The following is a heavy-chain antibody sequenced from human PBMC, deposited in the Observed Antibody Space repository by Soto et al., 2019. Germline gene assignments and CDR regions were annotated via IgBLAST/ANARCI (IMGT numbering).Heavy chain of an antibody. Sequence: ASVKVSCKASGYTFTGHYIHWVRQAPEQGPEWMGEIGPESGATRYAQKFQGRVTMTRDTSITTVYMELKNLSPDDTAVYYCGRGRSGQIVVFYWGQGTLVTVSS. J-gene: IGHJ4*02. D-gene: IGHD1-26*01. CDR3: GRGRSGQIVVFY. CDR2: IGPESGAT. V-gene: IGHV1-2*02. CDR1: GYTFTGHY.